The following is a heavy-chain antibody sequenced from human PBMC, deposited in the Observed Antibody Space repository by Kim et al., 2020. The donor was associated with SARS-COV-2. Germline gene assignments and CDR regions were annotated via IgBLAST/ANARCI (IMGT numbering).Heavy chain of an antibody. CDR3: ARSMIVVAPALDAFDI. CDR2: IKQDGSEK. V-gene: IGHV3-7*01. Sequence: GGSLRLSCAASGFTFSSYWMSWVRQAPGKGLEWVANIKQDGSEKYYVDSVKGRFTISRDNAKNSLYLQMNSLRAEDTAVYYCARSMIVVAPALDAFDIWGQGTMVTVSS. CDR1: GFTFSSYW. D-gene: IGHD3-22*01. J-gene: IGHJ3*02.